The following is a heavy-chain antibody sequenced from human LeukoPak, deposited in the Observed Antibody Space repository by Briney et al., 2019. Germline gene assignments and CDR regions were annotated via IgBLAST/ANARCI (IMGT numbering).Heavy chain of an antibody. D-gene: IGHD1-1*01. Sequence: SETLSFTCTVSGGSISTYYWSWIRQPPGKGLEWLGYIYYSGSINYNPSLKSRVTISVDTSKNQFSLKLSSVTAADTAVYYCARALYNRFFDYWGQGTLVTVSS. CDR2: IYYSGSI. J-gene: IGHJ4*02. CDR3: ARALYNRFFDY. CDR1: GGSISTYY. V-gene: IGHV4-59*01.